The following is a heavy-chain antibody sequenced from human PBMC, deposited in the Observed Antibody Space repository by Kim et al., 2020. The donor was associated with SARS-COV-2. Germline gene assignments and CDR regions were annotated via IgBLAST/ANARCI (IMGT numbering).Heavy chain of an antibody. CDR3: ARDFAPYYDYGVDV. D-gene: IGHD2-21*01. V-gene: IGHV3-11*01. Sequence: ADSLKGRFTISRDNAKNSLYLQMNSLRAEDTAVYCCARDFAPYYDYGVDVWGQGTTVTVSS. J-gene: IGHJ6*02.